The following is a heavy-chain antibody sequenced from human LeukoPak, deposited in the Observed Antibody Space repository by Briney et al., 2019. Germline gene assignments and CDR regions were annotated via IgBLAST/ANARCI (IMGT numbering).Heavy chain of an antibody. CDR3: ARDQYSSTWYRGAFDV. CDR2: IESDGTST. Sequence: GGSLRLSCAASGFTFTTSWMHWFRRAPGKGLVWVSRIESDGTSTTYADSVKGRFTISRDNAKNTLYLQMNSLRAEDTAVYYCARDQYSSTWYRGAFDVWGQGTMVSVSS. D-gene: IGHD6-13*01. CDR1: GFTFTTSW. V-gene: IGHV3-74*01. J-gene: IGHJ3*01.